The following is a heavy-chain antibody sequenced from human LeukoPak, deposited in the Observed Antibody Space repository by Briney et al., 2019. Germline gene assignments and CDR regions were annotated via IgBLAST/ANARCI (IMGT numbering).Heavy chain of an antibody. D-gene: IGHD6-6*01. CDR3: AREATSIAAVDAFDI. CDR2: ISSSSSYI. V-gene: IGHV3-21*01. Sequence: GGSLRLSCAASGFTFSSYSMNWVRQAPGKGLEWVSSISSSSSYIYYADSVKGRFTISRDNAKNSLYLQMNSLRAEDTAVYYCAREATSIAAVDAFDIWGQGTMVTVSS. J-gene: IGHJ3*02. CDR1: GFTFSSYS.